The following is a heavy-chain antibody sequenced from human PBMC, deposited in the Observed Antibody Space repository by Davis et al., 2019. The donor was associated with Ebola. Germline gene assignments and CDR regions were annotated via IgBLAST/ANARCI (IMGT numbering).Heavy chain of an antibody. CDR2: IFPIFGTA. J-gene: IGHJ6*02. Sequence: SVKVSCKASGGTFSSYAISWVRQAPGQGLEWMGGIFPIFGTANYAQKFQGRVTITADESTSTAYMELRSLRSDDTAVYYCASRPYYYGSGSYYYYGMDVWGQGTTVTVSS. V-gene: IGHV1-69*13. D-gene: IGHD3-10*01. CDR1: GGTFSSYA. CDR3: ASRPYYYGSGSYYYYGMDV.